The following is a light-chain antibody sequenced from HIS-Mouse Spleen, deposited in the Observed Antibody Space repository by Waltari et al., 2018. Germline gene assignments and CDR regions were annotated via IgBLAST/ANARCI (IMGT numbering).Light chain of an antibody. V-gene: IGLV2-23*01. CDR3: CSYAGSSPYVV. CDR1: SSDVGSYNL. CDR2: EGS. J-gene: IGLJ2*01. Sequence: QSALTQPASVSGSPGQSITISCTGTSSDVGSYNLVSWYQQHPGKAPKLMIYEGSKRPSGVSNRFSGSKSRNTASLTISGLQAEDEADYYCCSYAGSSPYVVFGGGTKLTVL.